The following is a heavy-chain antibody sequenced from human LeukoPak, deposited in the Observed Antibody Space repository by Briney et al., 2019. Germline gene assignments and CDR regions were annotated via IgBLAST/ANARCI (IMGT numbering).Heavy chain of an antibody. D-gene: IGHD5-12*01. CDR1: GFTFSSYA. CDR3: AKTGYSGSVRFFDY. CDR2: ISGSGGST. Sequence: GGSLRLSGAASGFTFSSYAMSWVRQAPGKGLEWVSAISGSGGSTYYAESVKGRFTISRDNSKNTLNLQMNSLRAEDTAVYYCAKTGYSGSVRFFDYWGQGILVTISS. V-gene: IGHV3-23*01. J-gene: IGHJ4*02.